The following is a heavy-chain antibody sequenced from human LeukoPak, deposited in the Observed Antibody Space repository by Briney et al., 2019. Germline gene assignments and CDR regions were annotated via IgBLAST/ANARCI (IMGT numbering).Heavy chain of an antibody. CDR1: GFTFSSYG. Sequence: GGSLRLSCAASGFTFSSYGMSWVRQAPGKGLEWVSAISGSGGSTYYADSVKGRFTISRDNSKNTLYLQMNSMRAEDTAVYYCAKKSLYYYDSSGYDDYWGQGTLVTVSS. CDR3: AKKSLYYYDSSGYDDY. V-gene: IGHV3-23*01. CDR2: ISGSGGST. J-gene: IGHJ4*02. D-gene: IGHD3-22*01.